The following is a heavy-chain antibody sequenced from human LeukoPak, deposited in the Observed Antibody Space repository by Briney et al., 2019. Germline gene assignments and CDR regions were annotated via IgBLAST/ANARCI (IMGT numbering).Heavy chain of an antibody. J-gene: IGHJ4*02. V-gene: IGHV1-69*02. Sequence: ASVKVCCKASGGTFSSYTISWVRQAPGQGLEWMGRIIPILGIANYAQKFQGRVTITADKSTSTAYMELSSLRSEDTAVYYCARGSRYDFWTDWGQGILVTVSS. D-gene: IGHD3-3*01. CDR2: IIPILGIA. CDR1: GGTFSSYT. CDR3: ARGSRYDFWTD.